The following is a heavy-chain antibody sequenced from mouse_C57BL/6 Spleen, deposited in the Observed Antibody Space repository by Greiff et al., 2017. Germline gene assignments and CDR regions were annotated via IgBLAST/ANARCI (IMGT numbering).Heavy chain of an antibody. Sequence: EVKLEESGGGLVQPGGSLSLSCAASGFTFTDYYMSWVRQPPGQALEWLGFIRNKANGYTTEYSASVKGRFTISRDNSQSILYHQMNALRAEDSATYYYERLLYAMDYWGQGTSVTVSS. CDR1: GFTFTDYY. D-gene: IGHD1-1*01. CDR3: ERLLYAMDY. CDR2: IRNKANGYTT. V-gene: IGHV7-3*01. J-gene: IGHJ4*01.